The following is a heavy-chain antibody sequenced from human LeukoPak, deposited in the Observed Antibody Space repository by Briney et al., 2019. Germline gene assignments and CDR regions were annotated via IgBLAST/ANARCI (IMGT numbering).Heavy chain of an antibody. J-gene: IGHJ3*02. CDR2: ISEDGGST. V-gene: IGHV3-43*02. D-gene: IGHD3-16*02. CDR3: AKDGPYYDYVWGSYRSPDAFDI. Sequence: GGSLRLSCAASGFTFDDYAMHWVRQAPGKGLEWVSLISEDGGSTYYADSVKGRFTISRDNSKNSLYLQMNSLRTEDSALYYCAKDGPYYDYVWGSYRSPDAFDIWGEGTMVTVSS. CDR1: GFTFDDYA.